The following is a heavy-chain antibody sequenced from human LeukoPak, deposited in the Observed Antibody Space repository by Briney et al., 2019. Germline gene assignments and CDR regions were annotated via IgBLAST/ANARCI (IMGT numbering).Heavy chain of an antibody. CDR1: GLTFGDYA. J-gene: IGHJ6*02. D-gene: IGHD6-6*01. CDR2: IRSKAYGGTT. CDR3: TRDLGYSSSSFGMDV. Sequence: GRSLRLSCTASGLTFGDYAMSWVRQAPGKGLEWVGFIRSKAYGGTTEYAASVKGRFTISRDDSKSIAYLQMNSLKTEDTAVYYCTRDLGYSSSSFGMDVWGQGTTVTVSS. V-gene: IGHV3-49*04.